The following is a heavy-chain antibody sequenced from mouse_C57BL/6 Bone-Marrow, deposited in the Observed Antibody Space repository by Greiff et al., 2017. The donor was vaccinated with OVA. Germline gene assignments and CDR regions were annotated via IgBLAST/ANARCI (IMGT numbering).Heavy chain of an antibody. CDR2: IDPTNDYT. J-gene: IGHJ2*01. Sequence: VQLQQSGAELARPGASVKMSCKASGYTFTSYTIHWVKQRPGQGLEWIGYIDPTNDYTNYNQKFKGKATLTADKSSSTAYMQLSSLTSEDTAVYICTRGYYFDYWGQGTTLTVSS. V-gene: IGHV1-4*01. CDR1: GYTFTSYT. CDR3: TRGYYFDY.